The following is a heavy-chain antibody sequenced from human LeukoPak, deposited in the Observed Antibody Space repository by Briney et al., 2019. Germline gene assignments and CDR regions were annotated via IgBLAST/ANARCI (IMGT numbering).Heavy chain of an antibody. Sequence: NPSETLSPTCTVSGGSISSYYWSWLRQPPGKGLEWIGYIYYSGSTNYNPSLKSRVTISVDTSKNQFSLKLSSVTAADTAVYYCARRMSSSTSLYYYYMDVWGKGTTVTVSS. CDR1: GGSISSYY. CDR3: ARRMSSSTSLYYYYMDV. V-gene: IGHV4-59*01. CDR2: IYYSGST. J-gene: IGHJ6*03. D-gene: IGHD2-2*01.